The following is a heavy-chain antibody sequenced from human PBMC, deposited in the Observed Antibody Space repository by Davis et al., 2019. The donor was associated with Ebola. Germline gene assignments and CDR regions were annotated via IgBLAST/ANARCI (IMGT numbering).Heavy chain of an antibody. Sequence: PGGSLRLSCAASGFTFNNYWMSWVRQAPGMGLEWVANTRPDGSEKYYVDSVKGRFTISRDNAKNSLYLQMNSLRAEDTAVYYCARDRGVRGVIKDPFDYWGQGTLVTVSS. V-gene: IGHV3-7*03. CDR3: ARDRGVRGVIKDPFDY. CDR2: TRPDGSEK. J-gene: IGHJ4*02. CDR1: GFTFNNYW. D-gene: IGHD3-10*01.